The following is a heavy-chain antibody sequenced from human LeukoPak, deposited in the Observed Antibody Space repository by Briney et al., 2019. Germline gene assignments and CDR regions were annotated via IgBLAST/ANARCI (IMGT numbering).Heavy chain of an antibody. CDR3: VKGGSISHNWFDS. CDR2: ILNDGTWE. V-gene: IGHV3-30*02. Sequence: GGSLRLSCAASGFTYSDYGTHWVRQAPGRGLEWVAFILNDGTWEYYPDSVKGRLTISRDNSRNTLYLQMNSVRLEDTAIYYCVKGGSISHNWFDSWGQGTLVTVSS. CDR1: GFTYSDYG. D-gene: IGHD3-16*01. J-gene: IGHJ5*01.